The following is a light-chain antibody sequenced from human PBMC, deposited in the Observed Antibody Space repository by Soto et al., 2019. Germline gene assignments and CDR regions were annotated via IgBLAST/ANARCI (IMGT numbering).Light chain of an antibody. CDR3: NQSRT. CDR2: KAS. Sequence: DIQMTQSPSTLSASVGDRVTITCRASQSISSWLAWYQQKPGKAPKLLIYKASSLESGVPSRFSGSGSGTEFTLTISSLLPNDFSTYYCNQSRTFGQGTKVEIK. V-gene: IGKV1-5*03. CDR1: QSISSW. J-gene: IGKJ1*01.